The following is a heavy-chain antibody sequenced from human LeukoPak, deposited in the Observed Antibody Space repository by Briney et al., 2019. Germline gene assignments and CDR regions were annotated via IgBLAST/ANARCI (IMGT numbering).Heavy chain of an antibody. CDR1: GGSISSSSYL. CDR3: ARYWGRDTFDI. V-gene: IGHV4-39*01. CDR2: IYYSGST. D-gene: IGHD2-21*01. J-gene: IGHJ3*02. Sequence: SETLSLTCTVSGGSISSSSYLWVWIRQPPGKGLEWIGSIYYSGSTYYNPSLMSRVTISVDTSKNQFSLKLNSVTAADTAVYYCARYWGRDTFDIWGQGTMVTVSS.